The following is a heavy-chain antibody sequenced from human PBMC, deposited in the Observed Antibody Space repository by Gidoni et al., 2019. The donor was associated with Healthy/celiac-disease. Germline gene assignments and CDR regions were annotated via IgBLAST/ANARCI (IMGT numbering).Heavy chain of an antibody. Sequence: EVQRVESGGGVVQPGGSLRLPCSAAGFTVSSNYMSWVRQAPGKGLEWVSVIYSGGSTYYADSVKGRFTISRHNSKNTLYLQMNSLRAEDTAVYYCARTPYYDILTGYRNEYYFDYWGQGTLVTVSS. CDR1: GFTVSSNY. CDR2: IYSGGST. CDR3: ARTPYYDILTGYRNEYYFDY. D-gene: IGHD3-9*01. J-gene: IGHJ4*02. V-gene: IGHV3-53*04.